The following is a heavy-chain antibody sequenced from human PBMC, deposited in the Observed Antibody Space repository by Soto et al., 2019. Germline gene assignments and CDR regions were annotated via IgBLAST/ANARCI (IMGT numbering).Heavy chain of an antibody. D-gene: IGHD3-22*01. J-gene: IGHJ4*02. CDR3: ARFKYYYDSSGYSR. CDR2: IDPSDSYT. Sequence: GESLKISCKGSGYSFTSYWISWVRQMPGKGLEWMGRIDPSDSYTNYSPSFQGHVTISADKSISTAYLQWSSLKASDTTMYYCARFKYYYDSSGYSRWGQGTLVTVSS. V-gene: IGHV5-10-1*01. CDR1: GYSFTSYW.